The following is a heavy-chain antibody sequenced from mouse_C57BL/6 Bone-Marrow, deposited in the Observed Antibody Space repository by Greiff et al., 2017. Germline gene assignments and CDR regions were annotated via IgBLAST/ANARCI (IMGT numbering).Heavy chain of an antibody. CDR3: EREVYYGSSPYWYFDV. CDR2: IDPSDSYT. V-gene: IGHV1-50*01. Sequence: VQLQQPGAELVKPGASVKLSCKASGYTFTSYWMQWVKQRPGQGLEWIGEIDPSDSYTNYNQKFKGKATLTVDTSSSTAYMQLSSLTSEASAVYYCEREVYYGSSPYWYFDVWGTGTTVTVSS. CDR1: GYTFTSYW. D-gene: IGHD1-1*01. J-gene: IGHJ1*03.